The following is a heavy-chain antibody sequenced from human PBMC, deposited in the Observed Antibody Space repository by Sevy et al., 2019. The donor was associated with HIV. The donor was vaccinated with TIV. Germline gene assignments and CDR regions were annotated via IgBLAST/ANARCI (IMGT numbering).Heavy chain of an antibody. J-gene: IGHJ4*02. V-gene: IGHV3-23*01. CDR1: GFTFSSYA. CDR3: AKVGSDFWSGYHMGGGFDY. D-gene: IGHD3-3*01. CDR2: ISGSGGST. Sequence: GGSLRLSCAASGFTFSSYAMSWVRQAPGKGLEWVSAISGSGGSTYYADPVKGRFTISRDNSKNTLYLQMNSLRAEDTAVYYCAKVGSDFWSGYHMGGGFDYWGQGTLVTVSS.